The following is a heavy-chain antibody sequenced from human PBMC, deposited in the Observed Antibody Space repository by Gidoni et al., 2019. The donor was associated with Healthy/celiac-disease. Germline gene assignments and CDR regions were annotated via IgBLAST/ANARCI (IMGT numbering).Heavy chain of an antibody. CDR2: IKQDGSEK. J-gene: IGHJ6*03. V-gene: IGHV3-7*01. Sequence: EVQLVESGGGLVQPGGSLRLSCAASGFTFSSYWMSWVRQAPGKGLEWVANIKQDGSEKYYVDSVKGRFTISRDNAENSLYLQMNSLRAEDTAVYYCAREGSGYYMDVWGKGTTVTVSS. CDR1: GFTFSSYW. D-gene: IGHD6-25*01. CDR3: AREGSGYYMDV.